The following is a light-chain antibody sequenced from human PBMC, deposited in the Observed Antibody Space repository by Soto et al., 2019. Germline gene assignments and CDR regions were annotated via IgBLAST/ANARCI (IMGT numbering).Light chain of an antibody. CDR2: TSS. V-gene: IGKV1-6*01. CDR1: QAIRND. CDR3: LHDYSYPRT. Sequence: AIQMTQSPSSLSASVGDRVIITCRASQAIRNDLGWYQQKPGKAPKLLIYTSSTLHSGVPSRFSGSGSGADFTLTIRSLQPEDSATYYCLHDYSYPRTFGQGTKVEIK. J-gene: IGKJ1*01.